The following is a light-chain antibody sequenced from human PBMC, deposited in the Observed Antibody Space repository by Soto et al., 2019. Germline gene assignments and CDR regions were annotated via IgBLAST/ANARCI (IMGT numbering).Light chain of an antibody. J-gene: IGKJ5*01. CDR2: DAS. V-gene: IGKV3-11*01. CDR1: QSISIY. Sequence: EIVLTQAPATLSLSPGERATLSCRASQSISIYLAWYQQKPGQAPRLLIYDASDRATGVPARFSGSGSGTDFTLTISSLEPEDFAVCYCQQRSSWPVFGQGTRLEIK. CDR3: QQRSSWPV.